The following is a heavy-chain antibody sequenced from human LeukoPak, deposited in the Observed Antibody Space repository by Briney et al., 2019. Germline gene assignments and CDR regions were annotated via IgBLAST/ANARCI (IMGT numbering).Heavy chain of an antibody. J-gene: IGHJ4*02. CDR3: ARTRYSSSWLNLDY. CDR2: IADNDGIT. Sequence: GGSLRLSCEASGFTFNTHAMTLTWVRQAPGKGLEWVSSIADNDGITYYADSVKGRFTISRDNSKNTLYLQMNSLRAEDTAVYYCARTRYSSSWLNLDYWGQGTLVTVSS. D-gene: IGHD6-13*01. V-gene: IGHV3-23*01. CDR1: GFTFNTHA.